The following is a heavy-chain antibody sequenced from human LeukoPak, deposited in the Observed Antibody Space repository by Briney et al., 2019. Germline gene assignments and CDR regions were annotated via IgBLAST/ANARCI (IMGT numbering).Heavy chain of an antibody. CDR3: ARHPLVHETPRYDSSGYYYRGAFDI. D-gene: IGHD3-22*01. CDR2: IYPGDSDT. J-gene: IGHJ3*02. CDR1: GYSFTSYW. Sequence: GESLKISFKGSGYSFTSYWIGWVRQMPGKGLEWMGIIYPGDSDTRYSPSFQGQVTISADKSISTAYLQWSSLKASDTAMYYCARHPLVHETPRYDSSGYYYRGAFDIWGQGTMVTVSS. V-gene: IGHV5-51*01.